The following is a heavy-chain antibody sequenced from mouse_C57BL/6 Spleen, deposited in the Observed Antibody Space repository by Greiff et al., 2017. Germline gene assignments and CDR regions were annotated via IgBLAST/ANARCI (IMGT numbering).Heavy chain of an antibody. CDR3: ARGDGSSYYFDY. D-gene: IGHD1-1*01. CDR2: IDPSDSYT. J-gene: IGHJ2*01. CDR1: GYTFTSYW. Sequence: VQLQQSGAELVKPGASVKLSCKASGYTFTSYWMQWVKQRPGQGLEWIGEIDPSDSYTNYNQKFKGKATLTVDTSSSTAYMQLSSLTSEDSAVYYCARGDGSSYYFDYWGQGTTLTVSS. V-gene: IGHV1-50*01.